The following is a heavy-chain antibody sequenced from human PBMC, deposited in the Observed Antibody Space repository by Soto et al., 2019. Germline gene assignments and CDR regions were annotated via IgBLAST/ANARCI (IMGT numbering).Heavy chain of an antibody. D-gene: IGHD3-3*01. J-gene: IGHJ5*02. CDR1: GYTFTSYG. V-gene: IGHV1-18*04. CDR3: ARDYFPKVGVVIIPVWFDP. Sequence: VASVKVSCKASGYTFTSYGISWVRQAPGQGLEWMGWISAYNGNTNYAQKLQGRVTMTTDTSTSTAYMELRSLRSDDTAVYYCARDYFPKVGVVIIPVWFDPWGQGTLVTVSS. CDR2: ISAYNGNT.